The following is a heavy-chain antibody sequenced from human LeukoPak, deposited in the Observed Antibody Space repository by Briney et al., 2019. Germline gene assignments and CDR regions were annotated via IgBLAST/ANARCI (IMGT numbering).Heavy chain of an antibody. Sequence: SETLSLTCTVSGDSISSDTYYWNWIRQSAGKGLEWIGRIYTSGDTHYNPSLKSRVTISVDTSKNQFSLKLTSVTAADAAMYYCAREYRSGYFYVHDAFDMWGQGTMVIVSS. CDR3: AREYRSGYFYVHDAFDM. CDR2: IYTSGDT. D-gene: IGHD3-22*01. J-gene: IGHJ3*02. V-gene: IGHV4-61*02. CDR1: GDSISSDTYY.